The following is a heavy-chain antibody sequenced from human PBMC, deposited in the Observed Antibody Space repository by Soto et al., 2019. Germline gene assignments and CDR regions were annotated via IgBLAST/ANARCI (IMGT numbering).Heavy chain of an antibody. CDR3: ARVVVVAAVYYYYMDV. Sequence: PSETLSLTCTFSGGSISSYYWSWIRQPPGKGLEWIGYIYYSGSTNYNPSLKSRVTISVDTSKNQFSLKLSSVTAADTAVYYCARVVVVAAVYYYYMDVWGKGTTVTVSS. J-gene: IGHJ6*03. CDR1: GGSISSYY. D-gene: IGHD2-15*01. V-gene: IGHV4-59*08. CDR2: IYYSGST.